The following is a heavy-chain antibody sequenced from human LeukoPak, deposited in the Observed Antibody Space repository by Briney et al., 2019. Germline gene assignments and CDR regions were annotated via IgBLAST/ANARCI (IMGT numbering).Heavy chain of an antibody. J-gene: IGHJ4*02. V-gene: IGHV3-30*02. CDR1: GFTFSSYG. Sequence: GGSLRLSCAASGFTFSSYGMHWVRQAPGKGLEWVAFIRYDGSNKYYADSVKGRFTISRDNSKNTLYLQMNSLRAEDTAVYYCAEDLTGSYDFWSGPDYWGQGTLVTVSS. CDR3: AEDLTGSYDFWSGPDY. D-gene: IGHD3-3*01. CDR2: IRYDGSNK.